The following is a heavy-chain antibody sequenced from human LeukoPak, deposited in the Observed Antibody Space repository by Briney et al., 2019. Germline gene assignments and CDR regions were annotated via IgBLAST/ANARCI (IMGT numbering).Heavy chain of an antibody. Sequence: GGSLRLSCAASGFTFSSYAMHWVRQAPGKGLEWVAVISYDGSNKYYADSVKGRFIISRDNSKNTLYLQMNSLRAEDTAVYYCARGRSGSYFGDYWGQGTLVTVSS. D-gene: IGHD1-26*01. CDR1: GFTFSSYA. V-gene: IGHV3-30-3*01. J-gene: IGHJ4*02. CDR3: ARGRSGSYFGDY. CDR2: ISYDGSNK.